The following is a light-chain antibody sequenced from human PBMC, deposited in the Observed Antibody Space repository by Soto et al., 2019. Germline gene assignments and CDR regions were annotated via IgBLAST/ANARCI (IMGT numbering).Light chain of an antibody. CDR3: QQSYTTPRT. J-gene: IGKJ1*01. CDR1: ESISSY. Sequence: DIQMTQSPSSLSASVGDRVTITCRASESISSYLNWYQQKPGKAPKVLIYTASTLQSGVPSRFSGSGSGTDFTLNISSLQPEDLAVYFCQQSYTTPRTFGQGTKVEIK. V-gene: IGKV1-39*01. CDR2: TAS.